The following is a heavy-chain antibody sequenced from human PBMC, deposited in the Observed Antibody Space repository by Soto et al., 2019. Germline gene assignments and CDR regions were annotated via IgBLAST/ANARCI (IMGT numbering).Heavy chain of an antibody. CDR1: GGAISSGGYY. J-gene: IGHJ4*02. V-gene: IGHV4-31*03. CDR3: ARGGLRYPFDY. D-gene: IGHD4-17*01. Sequence: QVQLQESGPGLVKPSQTLSLTCTVSGGAISSGGYYWSWIRQHPGKGLEWIGYIYYSGTTYYNPSRKSRVTISVDTSKNQFSLKLSSVTAADTAVYYCARGGLRYPFDYWGQGTLVTVSS. CDR2: IYYSGTT.